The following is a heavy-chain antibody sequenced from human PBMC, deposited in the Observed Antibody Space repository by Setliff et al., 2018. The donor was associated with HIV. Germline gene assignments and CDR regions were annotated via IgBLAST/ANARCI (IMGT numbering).Heavy chain of an antibody. D-gene: IGHD4-17*01. Sequence: PSETLSLTCNVTGASIRATSDPWGWVRQAPGKGLEWIGSTYYTGNTYYNPSFKSRVTISVDTSTNQFSLRLTSVTASDTAVYFCARHYQDYVFDNWGRGTLVTVSS. CDR1: GASIRATSDP. V-gene: IGHV4-39*01. J-gene: IGHJ4*02. CDR3: ARHYQDYVFDN. CDR2: TYYTGNT.